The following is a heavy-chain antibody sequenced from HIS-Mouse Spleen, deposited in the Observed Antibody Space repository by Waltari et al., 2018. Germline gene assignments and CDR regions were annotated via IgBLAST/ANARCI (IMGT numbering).Heavy chain of an antibody. D-gene: IGHD1-26*01. Sequence: QVQLQESGPGLVKPSETLSLTCTVPVGSISSYYWSWPRPPPGKGLEWIWYIYYSGSTNYNPSLKSRVTISVDTSKNQFSLKLSSVTAADTAVYYCARDAGSYYYFDYWGQGTLVTVSS. CDR1: VGSISSYY. CDR3: ARDAGSYYYFDY. V-gene: IGHV4-59*01. J-gene: IGHJ4*02. CDR2: IYYSGST.